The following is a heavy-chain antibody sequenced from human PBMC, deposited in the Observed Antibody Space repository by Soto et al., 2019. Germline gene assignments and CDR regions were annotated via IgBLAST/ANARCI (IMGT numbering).Heavy chain of an antibody. CDR2: IKQDGSEK. V-gene: IGHV3-7*01. CDR1: GFTFSSYW. J-gene: IGHJ4*02. D-gene: IGHD6-19*01. CDR3: ARFFGSGFDY. Sequence: GGSLRLSCAASGFTFSSYWMSWVRQAPGKGLEWVANIKQDGSEKYYVDSVKGRFTISRDNSKNTLYLQMDSLRNEDTAVYYCARFFGSGFDYWGQGTLVTVSS.